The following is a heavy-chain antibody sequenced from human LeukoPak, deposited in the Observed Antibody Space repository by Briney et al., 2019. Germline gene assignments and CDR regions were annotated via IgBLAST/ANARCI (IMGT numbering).Heavy chain of an antibody. CDR1: GGSISSSNW. CDR3: ARAPREVATHPFDY. V-gene: IGHV4-4*02. CDR2: IYHSGST. J-gene: IGHJ4*02. D-gene: IGHD5-12*01. Sequence: SGTLSLTCAVSGGSISSSNWWSWVRQPPGKGLEWIGEIYHSGSTNYNPSLKSRVTISVDKSKNQFSLKLSSVTAADTAVYYCARAPREVATHPFDYWGQGTLVTVSS.